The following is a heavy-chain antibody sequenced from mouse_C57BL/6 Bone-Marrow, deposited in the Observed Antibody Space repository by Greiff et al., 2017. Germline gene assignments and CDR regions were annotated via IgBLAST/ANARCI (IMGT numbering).Heavy chain of an antibody. Sequence: VQLQQPGAELVMPGASVKLSCKASGYTFTSYWMHWVKQRPGQGLEWIGEIDPSDSYTNYNQKFKGKSTLTVDKSSSTTYMQLSSLTSEDSAVYYCARWDGNYFYWGQGTTLTVSS. CDR1: GYTFTSYW. CDR3: ARWDGNYFY. J-gene: IGHJ2*01. D-gene: IGHD2-1*01. CDR2: IDPSDSYT. V-gene: IGHV1-69*01.